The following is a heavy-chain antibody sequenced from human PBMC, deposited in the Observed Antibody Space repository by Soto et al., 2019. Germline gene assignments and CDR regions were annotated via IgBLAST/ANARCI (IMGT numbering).Heavy chain of an antibody. CDR3: ARGGASPAARVLNWFDP. J-gene: IGHJ5*02. V-gene: IGHV1-18*01. Sequence: QVQLVQSGTEVKKPGASVRLSCKASGYTFANYGITWVRQAPGQGLEWMGWMSANNGDTNYAQKVQGRVTLTTDTSTNTAYMELRSLRSDDTAVFYCARGGASPAARVLNWFDPWGQGTLVTVSS. CDR2: MSANNGDT. D-gene: IGHD2-2*01. CDR1: GYTFANYG.